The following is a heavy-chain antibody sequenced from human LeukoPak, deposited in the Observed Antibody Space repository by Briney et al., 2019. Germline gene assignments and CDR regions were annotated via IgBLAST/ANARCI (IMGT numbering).Heavy chain of an antibody. CDR3: AKSSSGWYPQYYFDY. Sequence: GGSLRLSCAASGFXFSSHAMSWVRQAPGKGLEWVSAISGSGGSTYYADSVKGRFTISRDNSKNTLYLQMNSLRAEDTAVYYCAKSSSGWYPQYYFDYWGQGTLVTVSS. D-gene: IGHD6-19*01. J-gene: IGHJ4*02. CDR1: GFXFSSHA. CDR2: ISGSGGST. V-gene: IGHV3-23*01.